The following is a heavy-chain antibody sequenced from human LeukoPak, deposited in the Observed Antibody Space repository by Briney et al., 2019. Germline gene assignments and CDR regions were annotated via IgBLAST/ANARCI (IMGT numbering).Heavy chain of an antibody. J-gene: IGHJ5*02. Sequence: SETLSLTCTVSGGSLSSYYWNWIRQPPGKGLEWIGYIYYSDATRYNPSLKSRVTISVATSKNQFSLKLRSVTAADTAVYYCVRDSSSPLTTFGSHSWFDPWGQGTLVTVSS. CDR3: VRDSSSPLTTFGSHSWFDP. V-gene: IGHV4-59*01. CDR1: GGSLSSYY. D-gene: IGHD2-2*01. CDR2: IYYSDAT.